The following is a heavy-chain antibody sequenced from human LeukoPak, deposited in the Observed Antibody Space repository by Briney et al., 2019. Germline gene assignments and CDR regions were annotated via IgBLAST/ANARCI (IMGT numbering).Heavy chain of an antibody. J-gene: IGHJ3*02. CDR1: GGSISSSSYY. V-gene: IGHV4-39*01. D-gene: IGHD3-22*01. CDR2: IYYSGST. Sequence: PSETLSLTCTVSGGSISSSSYYWGWIRQPPGKGLEWIGSIYYSGSTYYNPSLKSRVTISVDTSKNQFSLKLSSVTAADTAVYYCARPFHYYDSSGYSDAFDIWGQGTMVTVSS. CDR3: ARPFHYYDSSGYSDAFDI.